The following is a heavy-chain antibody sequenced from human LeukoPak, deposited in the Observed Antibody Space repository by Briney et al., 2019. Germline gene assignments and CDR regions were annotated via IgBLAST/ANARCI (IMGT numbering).Heavy chain of an antibody. CDR2: INHSGST. D-gene: IGHD3-10*01. V-gene: IGHV4-34*01. CDR1: GGSFSGYY. CDR3: LCRPKWGFNWYFDL. J-gene: IGHJ2*01. Sequence: PSESLSLTCAVYGGSFSGYYLSWVRQPPGKGLEWIGEINHSGSTNYNPSLKSRVTISVDTSKNQFSLKLSSVTAADTGVYCCLCRPKWGFNWYFDLWRRGTLVTVSS.